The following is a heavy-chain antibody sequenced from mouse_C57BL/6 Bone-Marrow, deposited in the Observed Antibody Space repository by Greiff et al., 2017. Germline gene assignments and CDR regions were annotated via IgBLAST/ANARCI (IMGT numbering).Heavy chain of an antibody. J-gene: IGHJ4*01. D-gene: IGHD1-1*01. CDR1: GFTFSDYG. CDR3: ERHDGTVVATGDYYAMDY. V-gene: IGHV5-15*01. Sequence: EVQRVESGGGLVQPGGSLKLSCAASGFTFSDYGMAWVRQAPRKGPEWVAFISNLAYSIYYADTVTGRFTISRENAKNTLYLEMSGLRSEDTAMYYCERHDGTVVATGDYYAMDYWGQGTSVTVSS. CDR2: ISNLAYSI.